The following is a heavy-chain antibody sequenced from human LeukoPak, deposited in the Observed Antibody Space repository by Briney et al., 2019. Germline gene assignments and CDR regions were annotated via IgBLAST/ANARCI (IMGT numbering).Heavy chain of an antibody. CDR3: ARDSGDSSWYVYYYYMDV. CDR1: GFTFDDYG. D-gene: IGHD6-13*01. V-gene: IGHV3-20*04. CDR2: INWNGGST. J-gene: IGHJ6*03. Sequence: GGSLGLSCAASGFTFDDYGMSWVRQAPGKGLEWVSGINWNGGSTGYADSVKGRFTISRDNAKNSLYLQMNSLRAEDTAVYYCARDSGDSSWYVYYYYMDVWGKGTTVTVSS.